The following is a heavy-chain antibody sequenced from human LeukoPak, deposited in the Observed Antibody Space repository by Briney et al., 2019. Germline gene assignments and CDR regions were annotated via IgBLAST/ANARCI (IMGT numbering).Heavy chain of an antibody. V-gene: IGHV1-24*01. D-gene: IGHD6-13*01. CDR3: ARIAAPGNRRLNF. Sequence: ASVKVSCKVSGYTLSDLAMHWVRQAPGKGLEWMGGLDPEDGEAIYAQPLQGRVTMTRNTSISTAYMELTSLTSEDTAVYFCARIAAPGNRRLNFWGQGTLVTVSS. CDR1: GYTLSDLA. J-gene: IGHJ4*02. CDR2: LDPEDGEA.